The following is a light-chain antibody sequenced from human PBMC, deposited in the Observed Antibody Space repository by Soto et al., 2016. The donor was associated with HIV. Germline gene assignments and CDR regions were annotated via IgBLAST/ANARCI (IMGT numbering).Light chain of an antibody. J-gene: IGLJ2*01. V-gene: IGLV3-21*04. CDR3: QVWDVSSDHVL. CDR2: GDS. CDR1: NIGSKS. Sequence: SYVLTQPPSVSVAPGKTARISCGGNNIGSKSVQWYQQKPGQAPILVIYGDSDRPSGIPERFSGSNSGNTATLTISRVEAGDEADYFCQVWDVSSDHVLFGGGTKLTVL.